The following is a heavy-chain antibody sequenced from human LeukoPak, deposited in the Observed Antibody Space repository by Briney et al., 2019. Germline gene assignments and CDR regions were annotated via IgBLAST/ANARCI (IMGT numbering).Heavy chain of an antibody. D-gene: IGHD5-24*01. CDR2: ISNNGDS. CDR1: GDSVSHYY. J-gene: IGHJ4*02. CDR3: TRGTREPDF. Sequence: SETLSLTCTVSGDSVSHYYWNWIRQPPGKALELIGYISNNGDSNYNPSLKSRVTMSLDTSKNQLSLRLTSVIAADTAVYFCTRGTREPDFWGQGTLVTVSS. V-gene: IGHV4-59*02.